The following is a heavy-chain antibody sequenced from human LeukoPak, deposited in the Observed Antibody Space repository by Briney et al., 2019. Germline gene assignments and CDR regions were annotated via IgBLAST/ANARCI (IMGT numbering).Heavy chain of an antibody. CDR1: GFTFSSYG. CDR3: ARGAAGTWNFDY. J-gene: IGHJ4*02. Sequence: GGSLRLSCVASGFTFSSYGMHWVRQAPGKGLEWVAVIWYDGSNKYYADSVKGRFTISRDNSKNTLYLQMNSLRAEDTAVYYCARGAAGTWNFDYWGQGTLVTVSS. D-gene: IGHD6-13*01. CDR2: IWYDGSNK. V-gene: IGHV3-33*01.